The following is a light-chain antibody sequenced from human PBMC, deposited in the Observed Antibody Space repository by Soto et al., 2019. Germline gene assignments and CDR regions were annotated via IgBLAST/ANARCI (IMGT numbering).Light chain of an antibody. J-gene: IGKJ5*01. CDR3: QQRSNWLIT. Sequence: EIVLTQSQATLSLSPGESAILSCRASQNVGSYLTWYVQKPGQAPRLLIYDASHRATGVPDRFTGSGSATDFSLTISKVEPGDFGVYYCQQRSNWLITFGQGGRLEIK. CDR2: DAS. V-gene: IGKV3-11*01. CDR1: QNVGSY.